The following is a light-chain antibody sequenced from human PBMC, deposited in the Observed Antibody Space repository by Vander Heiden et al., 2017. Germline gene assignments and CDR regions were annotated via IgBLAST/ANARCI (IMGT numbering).Light chain of an antibody. CDR3: VTWDDTLHTYV. J-gene: IGLJ1*01. V-gene: IGLV1-44*01. CDR1: NANIVLTP. CDR2: SND. Sequence: TTSGSGSNANIVLTPVSWYQQVPGAAPKLLIHSNDQRPAGVPDRFSGSKSGTSASLAISGLQSEDEAIYYCVTWDDTLHTYVFPSWTQVTVL.